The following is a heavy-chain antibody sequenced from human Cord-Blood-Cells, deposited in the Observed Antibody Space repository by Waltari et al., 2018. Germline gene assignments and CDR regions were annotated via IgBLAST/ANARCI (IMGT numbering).Heavy chain of an antibody. CDR3: ARADVDTAIDY. Sequence: QVHLLQSGAEVQKPGGSVKVSCKASGYTCTSYDINWAGQATGQVLECMGWMNPNSGNTGYAQKFQGRVTMTRNTSISTAYMELSILRSEDTAVYYCARADVDTAIDYWGQGTLVTVSS. V-gene: IGHV1-8*01. CDR1: GYTCTSYD. D-gene: IGHD5-18*01. J-gene: IGHJ4*02. CDR2: MNPNSGNT.